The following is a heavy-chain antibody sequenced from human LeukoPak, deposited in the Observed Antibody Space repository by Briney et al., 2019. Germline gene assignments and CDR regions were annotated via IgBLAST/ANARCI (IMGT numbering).Heavy chain of an antibody. J-gene: IGHJ4*02. D-gene: IGHD3-9*01. V-gene: IGHV1-2*02. CDR2: INPNSGGT. CDR3: ARGDIYFDY. CDR1: GYTFTGYY. Sequence: GASVKVSCKTSGYTFTGYYMSWARQAPGQGLEWMGWINPNSGGTNYAQKFQGRVTMTRDTSISTAYMDLTRLTSDDTAVYYCARGDIYFDYWGQGTLVTVSS.